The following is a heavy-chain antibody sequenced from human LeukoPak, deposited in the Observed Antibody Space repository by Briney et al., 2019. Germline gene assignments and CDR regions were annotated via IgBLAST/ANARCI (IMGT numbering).Heavy chain of an antibody. CDR2: ITGSGGNT. J-gene: IGHJ4*02. V-gene: IGHV3-23*01. CDR1: GFTFSNFA. D-gene: IGHD3-16*01. CDR3: AKSLAAFDY. Sequence: GGSLRLSXAASGFTFSNFAMSWVRQAPGKGLEWVSSITGSGGNTYYADPVKGRFTISRDNSKNTLFLQVNSLRAEDTAVYYCAKSLAAFDYWGQGALVTVSS.